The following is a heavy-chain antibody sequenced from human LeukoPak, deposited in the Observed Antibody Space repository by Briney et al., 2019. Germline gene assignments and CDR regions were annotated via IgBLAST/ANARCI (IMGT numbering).Heavy chain of an antibody. V-gene: IGHV3-7*01. CDR1: AFNLSSYE. CDR2: IKQDGSEN. D-gene: IGHD3-10*01. Sequence: GGSLRLSCAASAFNLSSYEMNWVRQAPGKGLEWVANIKQDGSENYYVDSVKGRFTISRDNAKNSLYLQMNSLRAEDTAMYYCARVSSKTMVRALITKKNYYYYYMDVWGKGTTVTISS. J-gene: IGHJ6*03. CDR3: ARVSSKTMVRALITKKNYYYYYMDV.